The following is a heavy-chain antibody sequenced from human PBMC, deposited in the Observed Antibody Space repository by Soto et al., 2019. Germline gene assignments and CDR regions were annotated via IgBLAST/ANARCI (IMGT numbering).Heavy chain of an antibody. J-gene: IGHJ6*02. V-gene: IGHV4-59*01. CDR1: GGSISGYY. CDR3: ARDLWGYCGTDCYPLDV. D-gene: IGHD2-21*02. Sequence: AETLSLTCTVSGGSISGYYWSWIRQPPGKGLEWIGYMYNTGSTVYNPSFKSRVTISVDTSKNQFSLKLNSVTAADTAVYYCARDLWGYCGTDCYPLDVWGQGTTVTVS. CDR2: MYNTGST.